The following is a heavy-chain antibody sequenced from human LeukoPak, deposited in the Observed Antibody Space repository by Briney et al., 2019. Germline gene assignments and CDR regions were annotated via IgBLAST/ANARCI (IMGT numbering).Heavy chain of an antibody. D-gene: IGHD3-22*01. V-gene: IGHV3-11*01. CDR2: ISSSGSTI. CDR1: GFTFSDYY. J-gene: IGHJ4*02. Sequence: GGSLRLSCAASGFTFSDYYMSWIRQAPGKGLEWVSYISSSGSTIYYADSVKGRFTISRDNAKNSLYLQMNSLRAEDTAVYYCARVGSSGYYYYYFDXXXQXTXVTVSS. CDR3: ARVGSSGYYYYYFDX.